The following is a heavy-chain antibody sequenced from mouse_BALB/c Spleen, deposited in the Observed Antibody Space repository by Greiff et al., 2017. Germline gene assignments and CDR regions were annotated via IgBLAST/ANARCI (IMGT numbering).Heavy chain of an antibody. J-gene: IGHJ3*01. CDR1: GYSITSDYA. CDR2: ISYSGST. CDR3: AKGGINDGYYGRAWFAY. Sequence: EVQLQESGPGLVKPSQSLSLTCTVTGYSITSDYAWNWIRQFPGNKLEWMGYISYSGSTSYNPSLKSRISITRDTSKNQFFLQLNSVTTEDTATYYCAKGGINDGYYGRAWFAYWGQGTLVTVSA. V-gene: IGHV3-2*02. D-gene: IGHD2-3*01.